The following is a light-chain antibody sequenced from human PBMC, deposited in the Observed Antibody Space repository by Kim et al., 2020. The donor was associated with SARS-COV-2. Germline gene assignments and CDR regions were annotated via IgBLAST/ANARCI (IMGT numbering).Light chain of an antibody. J-gene: IGKJ1*01. Sequence: DIQMAQSPSSLSASVGDRVTITCRAIQDIKNYLAWYRQKPGKVPEVLIYAASILQSGVPSRISGSGSGTDFTLTINSLQPEDVATYYCQKYNSAPWTFGQGTKVDIK. V-gene: IGKV1-27*01. CDR3: QKYNSAPWT. CDR1: QDIKNY. CDR2: AAS.